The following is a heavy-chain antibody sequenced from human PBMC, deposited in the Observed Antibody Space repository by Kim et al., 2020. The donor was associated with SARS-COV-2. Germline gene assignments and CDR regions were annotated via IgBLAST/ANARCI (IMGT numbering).Heavy chain of an antibody. CDR3: AKSYNSRTIRQENDAFDI. D-gene: IGHD6-13*01. V-gene: IGHV3-23*01. CDR1: GFTFGSHA. CDR2: VSRGGAT. Sequence: GGSLRLSCAASGFTFGSHAMSWVRQAPGKGLEWVAAVSRGGATYYPDSVRGRFTISRDNSKNTVSLQMSSLRAEDTALYYCAKSYNSRTIRQENDAFDIWGQGTMVTVSS. J-gene: IGHJ3*02.